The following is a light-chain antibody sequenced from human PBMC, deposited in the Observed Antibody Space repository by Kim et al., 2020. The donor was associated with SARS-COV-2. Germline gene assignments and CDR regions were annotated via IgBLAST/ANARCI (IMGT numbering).Light chain of an antibody. CDR1: QSLVHSDGNTY. V-gene: IGKV2-30*02. Sequence: DVVMTQSPPSLPVTLGQPASISCRSSQSLVHSDGNTYFNWFQQRPGQSPRRLIYKVSNRDSVVPDRFSGGGSGTDFTLKISGVGGVNVGIYYCVKGTLWTWTFGQGSKVGIK. CDR3: VKGTLWTWT. J-gene: IGKJ1*01. CDR2: KVS.